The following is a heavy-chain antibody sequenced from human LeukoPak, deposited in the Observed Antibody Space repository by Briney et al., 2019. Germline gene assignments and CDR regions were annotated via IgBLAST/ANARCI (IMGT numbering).Heavy chain of an antibody. Sequence: ASVKVSCKASGYTFTSYGVSWVRQAPGQGLEWMGWISAYNGNTNYAQKFQGRVTITTDESTSTAYMELSSLRSEDTAVYYCARDQDSYGFDYWGQGTLVTVSS. CDR1: GYTFTSYG. CDR2: ISAYNGNT. J-gene: IGHJ4*02. D-gene: IGHD5-18*01. CDR3: ARDQDSYGFDY. V-gene: IGHV1-18*01.